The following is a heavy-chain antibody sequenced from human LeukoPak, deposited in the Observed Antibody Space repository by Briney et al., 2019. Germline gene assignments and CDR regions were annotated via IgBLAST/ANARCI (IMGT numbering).Heavy chain of an antibody. D-gene: IGHD3-16*01. J-gene: IGHJ4*02. V-gene: IGHV4-4*07. CDR3: ARQLDHYDNIYYFDY. CDR1: GVSISSYY. CDR2: IYTSGST. Sequence: SETLSLTCAVSGVSISSYYWSWIRQPAGKGLEWIGRIYTSGSTNYNPSLKSRVTMSVDTSKNQFSLRLTSVTAADTAVYYCARQLDHYDNIYYFDYWGQGTLVTVSS.